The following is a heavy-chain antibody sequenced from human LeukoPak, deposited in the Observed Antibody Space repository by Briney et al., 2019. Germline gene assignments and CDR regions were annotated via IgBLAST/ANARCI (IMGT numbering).Heavy chain of an antibody. D-gene: IGHD6-19*01. Sequence: EASVKVSCKVSGYTLTELSMHWVRQAPGKGLEWMGGFDPEDGETIYAQKFQGRVTMTEDTSTGTAYMELRSLRSDDTAVYYCARGQGYSSGWGAFDIWGQGTMVTVSS. CDR3: ARGQGYSSGWGAFDI. V-gene: IGHV1-24*01. CDR2: FDPEDGET. J-gene: IGHJ3*02. CDR1: GYTLTELS.